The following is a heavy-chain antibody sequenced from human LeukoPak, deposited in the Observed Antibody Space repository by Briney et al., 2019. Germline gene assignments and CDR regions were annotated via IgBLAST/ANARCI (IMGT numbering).Heavy chain of an antibody. J-gene: IGHJ4*02. CDR2: ISSSSSTI. Sequence: GGSLRLSCAASGFTFSSYSMNWVRQAPGKGLEWVSYISSSSSTIYYADSVKGRFTISRDNAKNSLYLQMNSLRAEDTAVYYCARQERWLYFDYWGQGTLVTVSS. D-gene: IGHD5-24*01. CDR3: ARQERWLYFDY. CDR1: GFTFSSYS. V-gene: IGHV3-48*01.